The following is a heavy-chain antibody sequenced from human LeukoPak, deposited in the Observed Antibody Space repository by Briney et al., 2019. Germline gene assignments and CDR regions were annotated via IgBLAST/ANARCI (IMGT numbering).Heavy chain of an antibody. Sequence: VASVKVSCKASGGTFSNYAISWVRQAPGQGFEWLGGIIPMFGSAKYAQKFQGRVTITTDESTTTAYMDLISLISEDTAVYYCVRRQALRGRHRAFDPWGQGTLVTVSS. CDR1: GGTFSNYA. CDR3: VRRQALRGRHRAFDP. D-gene: IGHD6-25*01. J-gene: IGHJ5*02. CDR2: IIPMFGSA. V-gene: IGHV1-69*05.